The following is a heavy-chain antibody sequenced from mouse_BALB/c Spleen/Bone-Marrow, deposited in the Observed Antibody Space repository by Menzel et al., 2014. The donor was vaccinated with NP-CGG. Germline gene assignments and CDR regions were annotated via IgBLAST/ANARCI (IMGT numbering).Heavy chain of an antibody. CDR2: ISYGGGST. V-gene: IGHV5-12*02. CDR3: ARAYYRDALGWFAY. D-gene: IGHD2-14*01. Sequence: EVQLVESGGGLVQPGGSLKLSCATSGFTFSDYYMYWVRQTPEKRLEWVAYISYGGGSTYYPDTVKGRFTISRDNAKNTLYLQMSRLMSEHTAMYYFARAYYRDALGWFAYGGQGTLVTVSA. J-gene: IGHJ3*01. CDR1: GFTFSDYY.